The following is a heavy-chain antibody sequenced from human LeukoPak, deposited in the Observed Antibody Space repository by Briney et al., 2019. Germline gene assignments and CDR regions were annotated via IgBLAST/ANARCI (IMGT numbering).Heavy chain of an antibody. CDR2: ISAYNGNT. CDR1: GYTFTSYG. J-gene: IGHJ6*03. Sequence: ASVKVSCKASGYTFTSYGISWVRQAPGQGLEWMGWISAYNGNTNYAQKFQGRVTMTRDTSISTAYMELSRLRSDDTAVYYCAAHYDILTGHPRYYYYMDVWGKGTTVTVSS. D-gene: IGHD3-9*01. V-gene: IGHV1-18*01. CDR3: AAHYDILTGHPRYYYYMDV.